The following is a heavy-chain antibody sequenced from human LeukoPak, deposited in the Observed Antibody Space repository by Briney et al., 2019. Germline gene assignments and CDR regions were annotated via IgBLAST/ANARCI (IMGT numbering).Heavy chain of an antibody. CDR3: ARDPDYGDSPEDPGEREDY. Sequence: EASVKVSCKASGYTFTSYGISWVRQAPGQGLEWMGWISTYNGDTNYAQKLQGRVTITRDTSASTAYMELSSLRSEDTAVYYCARDPDYGDSPEDPGEREDYWGQGTLVTVSS. CDR2: ISTYNGDT. CDR1: GYTFTSYG. D-gene: IGHD4-17*01. V-gene: IGHV1-18*01. J-gene: IGHJ4*02.